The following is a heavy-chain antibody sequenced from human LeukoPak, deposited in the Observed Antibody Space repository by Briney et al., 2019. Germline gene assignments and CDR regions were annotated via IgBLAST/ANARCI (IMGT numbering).Heavy chain of an antibody. CDR3: ARHTAMAGFDY. CDR2: IYYSGST. D-gene: IGHD5-18*01. Sequence: SETLSLTCTVSGGSISSYYWSWIRQPPGKGLEWIGYIYYSGSTNYNPSLKSRVTISVDTSKNQFSLKLSSVTAADTAVYYCARHTAMAGFDYWGQGTLVTVSS. J-gene: IGHJ4*02. V-gene: IGHV4-59*08. CDR1: GGSISSYY.